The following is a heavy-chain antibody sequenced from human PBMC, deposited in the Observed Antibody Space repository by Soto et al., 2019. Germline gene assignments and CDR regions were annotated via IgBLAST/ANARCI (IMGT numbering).Heavy chain of an antibody. J-gene: IGHJ4*02. CDR2: IWYDGSNK. CDR3: ARDPSLYGDLDY. Sequence: GGSLRLSCAGSGFPFSIYGMHLVRQAPGKGLEWVAFIWYDGSNKYYADSVKGRFTISRDNSKNTLYLQMNSLRAEDTAVYYCARDPSLYGDLDYWGQGNGVTV. D-gene: IGHD4-17*01. CDR1: GFPFSIYG. V-gene: IGHV3-33*01.